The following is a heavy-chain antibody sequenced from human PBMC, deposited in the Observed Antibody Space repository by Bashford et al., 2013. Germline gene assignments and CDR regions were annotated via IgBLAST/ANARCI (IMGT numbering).Heavy chain of an antibody. J-gene: IGHJ6*02. D-gene: IGHD3-10*01. CDR3: AREGFYYRSGTYAPPNYYGMDV. CDR1: GYVFTNYG. CDR2: NSAYNGNT. Sequence: VASVKVSCKASGYVFTNYGISWVRQAPGQGLEWMGWNSAYNGNTNYAQQLQGRVTMTTDTSMGKAHMDLRGLRSDDTAIYYCAREGFYYRSGTYAPPNYYGMDVWGQGTTVTVSS. V-gene: IGHV1-18*01.